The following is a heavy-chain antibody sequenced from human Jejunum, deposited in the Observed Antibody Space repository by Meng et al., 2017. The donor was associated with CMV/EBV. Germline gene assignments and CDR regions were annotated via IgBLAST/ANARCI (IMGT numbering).Heavy chain of an antibody. CDR1: FPFDAYA. CDR2: INWNSDYI. D-gene: IGHD1-26*01. CDR3: VKGRYSGSSGYFDY. V-gene: IGHV3-9*01. J-gene: IGHJ4*02. Sequence: FPFDAYAMPWVRQAPGKGLEWVSGINWNSDYIYYADSVKGRFTISRDNAKNSLYLQMNNLRAEDTALYYCVKGRYSGSSGYFDYWGQGTRVTVSS.